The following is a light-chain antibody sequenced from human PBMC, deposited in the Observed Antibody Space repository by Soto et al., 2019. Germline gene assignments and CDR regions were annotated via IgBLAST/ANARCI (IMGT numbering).Light chain of an antibody. CDR1: QRVSSY. V-gene: IGKV3-11*01. Sequence: EIVLTQYTETLSLSPGERATLSCRASQRVSSYLAWYQQKPGQAPRLLIYDASNRATGIPARFSGSGSGTDFTLTICGLQSEDFATYYCQQTYSIPRTFGQGTKVDI. CDR3: QQTYSIPRT. J-gene: IGKJ1*01. CDR2: DAS.